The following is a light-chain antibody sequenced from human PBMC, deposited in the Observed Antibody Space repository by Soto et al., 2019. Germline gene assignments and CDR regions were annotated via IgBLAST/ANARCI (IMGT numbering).Light chain of an antibody. V-gene: IGLV2-23*01. CDR2: EGS. CDR1: SSDVGSYNL. J-gene: IGLJ2*01. CDR3: CSYAGSYVV. Sequence: QSALTQPAFVSGSPGQSITISCTGTSSDVGSYNLVSWYQQHPGKAPKLMIYEGSKRPSGVSNRFSGSKSGNTASLTISGLQAEDEADYYCCSYAGSYVVFGGGTKLTVL.